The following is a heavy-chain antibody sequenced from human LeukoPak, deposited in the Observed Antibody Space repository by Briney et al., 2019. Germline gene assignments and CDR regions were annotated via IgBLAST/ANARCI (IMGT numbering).Heavy chain of an antibody. CDR3: ATSLERLERRLGYYYYYMDV. CDR2: IYYSGST. Sequence: SETLSLTCTVSGGSISSSSYYWGWIRQPPGKGLEWIGSIYYSGSTYYNPSLKSRVTISVDTSKNQFSLKLSSVTAADTAVYYCATSLERLERRLGYYYYYMDVWGKGTTVTVSS. J-gene: IGHJ6*03. V-gene: IGHV4-39*07. CDR1: GGSISSSSYY. D-gene: IGHD1-1*01.